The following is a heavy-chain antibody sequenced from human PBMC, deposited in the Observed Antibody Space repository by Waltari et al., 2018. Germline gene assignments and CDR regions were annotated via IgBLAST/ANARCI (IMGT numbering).Heavy chain of an antibody. J-gene: IGHJ4*02. Sequence: QVQLQESGPGLVKPSETLSLTCTVSGGSISSYYWSWIRQPPGKGLEWIGYIYYSGSTNDNPALKSRVTISVDTSKNQCSLKLSSVTAADTAVYYCARSHNYDFWSGYYFDYWGQGTLVTVSS. CDR3: ARSHNYDFWSGYYFDY. D-gene: IGHD3-3*01. V-gene: IGHV4-59*01. CDR1: GGSISSYY. CDR2: IYYSGST.